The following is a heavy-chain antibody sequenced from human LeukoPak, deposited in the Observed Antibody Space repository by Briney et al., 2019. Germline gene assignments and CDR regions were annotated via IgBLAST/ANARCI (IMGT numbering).Heavy chain of an antibody. CDR3: ARAGCVAATATFLGY. J-gene: IGHJ4*02. V-gene: IGHV3-21*01. Sequence: GVLRLSCAASGFTFSSYSMNWVRQAPGKGLEWVSSISSSSSYIYYADSVKGRFTISRDNAKNSLYLQMNSLRAEDTAVYYCARAGCVAATATFLGYWGQGTLVTVSS. CDR2: ISSSSSYI. D-gene: IGHD2-15*01. CDR1: GFTFSSYS.